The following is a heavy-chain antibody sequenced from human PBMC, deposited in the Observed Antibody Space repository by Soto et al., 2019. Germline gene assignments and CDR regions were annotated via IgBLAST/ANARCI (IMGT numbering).Heavy chain of an antibody. CDR2: IYPGDSDT. CDR3: ARQPVSTVDY. V-gene: IGHV5-51*01. CDR1: GYSSTSYC. J-gene: IGHJ4*02. Sequence: GESLTISCMGSGYSSTSYCISWVRQTPGKGLEWMGIIYPGDSDTRYSSSFQGQVTISADKSISTAYLQWSSLKASDTARYYCARQPVSTVDYWGQGTLVTVSS.